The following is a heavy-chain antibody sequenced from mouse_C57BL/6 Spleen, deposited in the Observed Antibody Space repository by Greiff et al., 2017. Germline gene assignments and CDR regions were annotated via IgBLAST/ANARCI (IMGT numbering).Heavy chain of an antibody. J-gene: IGHJ4*01. V-gene: IGHV1-82*01. CDR3: ARGGAAQAPYAVDY. D-gene: IGHD3-2*02. CDR1: GYAFSSYW. Sequence: QVQLKESGPELVKPGASVKISCKASGYAFSSYWMNWVKQSPGKGLEWIGRIYPGDGDTNYNGKFKGKATLTADKSSSTAYMQLNSLTSEDSAVYFCARGGAAQAPYAVDYWGQGTSVTVSS. CDR2: IYPGDGDT.